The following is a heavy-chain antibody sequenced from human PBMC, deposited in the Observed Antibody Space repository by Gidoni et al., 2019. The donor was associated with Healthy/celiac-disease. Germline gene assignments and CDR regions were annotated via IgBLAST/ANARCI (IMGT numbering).Heavy chain of an antibody. V-gene: IGHV4-59*08. CDR2: IYYSGST. D-gene: IGHD2-21*02. CDR3: ARRVVTTGYNWFDP. Sequence: QVQLQESGPGLVKPSETLSLTCTVPGGSISSYYWSWIRQPPGKGLEWIGYIYYSGSTNYNPSLKSRVTISVDTSKNQFSLELSSVTAADTAVYYCARRVVTTGYNWFDPWGQGTLVTVSS. CDR1: GGSISSYY. J-gene: IGHJ5*02.